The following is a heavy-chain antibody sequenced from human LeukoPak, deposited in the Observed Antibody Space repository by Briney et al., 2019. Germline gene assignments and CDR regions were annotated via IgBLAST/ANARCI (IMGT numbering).Heavy chain of an antibody. D-gene: IGHD3-10*01. CDR3: ARDAGSGTPIDY. CDR2: IYYSGNT. Sequence: SETLSLTCSVSGGSISSSGYYWGWIRQPPGKGLEWIGSIYYSGNTYYNPSLKSRVTISVDTSKNQFSLKLSSVTAADTAVYYCARDAGSGTPIDYWGQGTLVTVSS. J-gene: IGHJ4*02. V-gene: IGHV4-39*07. CDR1: GGSISSSGYY.